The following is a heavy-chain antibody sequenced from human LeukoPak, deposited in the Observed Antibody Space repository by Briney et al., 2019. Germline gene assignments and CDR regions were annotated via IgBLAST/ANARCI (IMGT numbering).Heavy chain of an antibody. J-gene: IGHJ3*02. Sequence: GGSLRLSCAASGFTFSSYAMSWVRQAPGKGLEWVSAISGSGGSTYYADSVKGRFTVSRGNSKNTLYLQMNSLRAEDTAVYYCAKSTTYYDILTGYGPFDIWGQGTMVTVSS. CDR3: AKSTTYYDILTGYGPFDI. D-gene: IGHD3-9*01. V-gene: IGHV3-23*01. CDR1: GFTFSSYA. CDR2: ISGSGGST.